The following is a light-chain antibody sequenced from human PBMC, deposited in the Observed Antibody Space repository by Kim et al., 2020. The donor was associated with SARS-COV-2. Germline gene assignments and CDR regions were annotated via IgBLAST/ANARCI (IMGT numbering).Light chain of an antibody. V-gene: IGKV3-20*01. CDR1: QSVSSSY. CDR2: GAS. Sequence: LSPGERSTLSCRASQSVSSSYLAWYQQKPGQAPRLLIYGASSRATGIPDRFSGSGSGTDFTLTISRLEPEDFAVYYCQQYGSSPYTFGQGTKLEI. CDR3: QQYGSSPYT. J-gene: IGKJ2*01.